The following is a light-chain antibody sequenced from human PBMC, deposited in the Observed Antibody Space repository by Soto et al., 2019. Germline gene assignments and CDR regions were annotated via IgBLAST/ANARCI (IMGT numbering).Light chain of an antibody. V-gene: IGLV4-69*01. CDR3: QTWGTGGV. Sequence: QSVLTQSPSASASLGASVKLTCTLSSGHSSYAIAWHQQQLEKGPRYLMKLNSDGSHSKGDGIPDRFSGSSSGAERYLTISSLQSEDEADYYCQTWGTGGVFGGGTKLTVL. J-gene: IGLJ2*01. CDR2: LNSDGSH. CDR1: SGHSSYA.